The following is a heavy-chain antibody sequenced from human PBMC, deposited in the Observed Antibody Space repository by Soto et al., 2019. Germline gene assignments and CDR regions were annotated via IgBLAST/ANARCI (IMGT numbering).Heavy chain of an antibody. CDR1: GYTFTGYY. CDR2: INPNSGGT. J-gene: IGHJ4*02. D-gene: IGHD7-27*01. V-gene: IGHV1-2*02. CDR3: ARDLQTGEVLLNIDY. Sequence: ASVKVSCKASGYTFTGYYMNWVRQAPGQGLEWMGWINPNSGGTNYAQKFQGRVTMTRDTSISTAYMELSRLRSDDTAVYYCARDLQTGEVLLNIDYPCQGTFLTL.